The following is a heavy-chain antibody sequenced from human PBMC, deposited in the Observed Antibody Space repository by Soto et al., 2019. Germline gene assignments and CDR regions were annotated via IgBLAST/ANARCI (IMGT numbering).Heavy chain of an antibody. CDR3: ARSQGSSTSLEIYYYYYYGMDV. V-gene: IGHV1-69*13. J-gene: IGHJ6*02. Sequence: SVKVSCKASGGTFSSYAISWVRQAPGQGLEWMGGIIPISGTANYAQKFQGRVTITADESTSTAYMELSSLRSEDTAVYYCARSQGSSTSLEIYYYYYYGMDVWGQGTTVTISS. CDR1: GGTFSSYA. CDR2: IIPISGTA. D-gene: IGHD2-2*01.